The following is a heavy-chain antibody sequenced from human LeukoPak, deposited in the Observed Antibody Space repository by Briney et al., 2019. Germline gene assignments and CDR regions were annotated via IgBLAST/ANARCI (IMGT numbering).Heavy chain of an antibody. CDR2: IYSGGSP. V-gene: IGHV3-53*01. CDR3: ARVGYYDILTEGGAFDP. D-gene: IGHD3-9*01. Sequence: PGGSLRLSCAASGFTVSSNDMSWVRQAPGKGLEWVSVIYSGGSPYYADSVKGRFTISRDNSKNTLYLQMNSLRAEDTAVYYCARVGYYDILTEGGAFDPWGQGTLVTVSS. CDR1: GFTVSSND. J-gene: IGHJ5*02.